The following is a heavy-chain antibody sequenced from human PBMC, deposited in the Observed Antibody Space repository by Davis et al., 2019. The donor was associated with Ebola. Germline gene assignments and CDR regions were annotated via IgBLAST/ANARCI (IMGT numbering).Heavy chain of an antibody. Sequence: GGSLRLSCAASGFTFSSYSMNWVRQAPGKGLEWVSSISSSSSTIYYADSVKGRFTISRDNAKNSLYLQMNSLRAEDTAVYYCARRYYDSSGYYYGYYYYGMDVWGQGTTVTVSS. V-gene: IGHV3-48*01. D-gene: IGHD3-22*01. J-gene: IGHJ6*02. CDR2: ISSSSSTI. CDR3: ARRYYDSSGYYYGYYYYGMDV. CDR1: GFTFSSYS.